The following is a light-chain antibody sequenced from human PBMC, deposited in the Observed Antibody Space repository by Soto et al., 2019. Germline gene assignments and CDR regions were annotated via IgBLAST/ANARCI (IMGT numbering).Light chain of an antibody. CDR2: DDS. CDR3: QVWDSSSDGYG. J-gene: IGLJ1*01. V-gene: IGLV3-21*02. CDR1: NIGSKS. Sequence: SYELTQPPSVSVAPGQTARITCGGNNIGSKSVHWYQQKPGQAPVLVVYDDSDRPSGIPERFSGSNSGNTATLTISRVDAGDEADYFCQVWDSSSDGYGFGTGTTVTVL.